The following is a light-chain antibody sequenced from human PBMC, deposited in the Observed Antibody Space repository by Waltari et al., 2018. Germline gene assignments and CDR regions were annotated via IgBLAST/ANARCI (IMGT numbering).Light chain of an antibody. CDR2: AAS. CDR3: QHYEGWPPWT. J-gene: IGKJ1*01. CDR1: QSVSTK. V-gene: IGKV3-15*01. Sequence: EIVLTQSPATLSVSPGERATLSCRASQSVSTKVAWYQQRPGQAPRLLIYAASSRATGVPARLGGSGSETDFPLTISGRQSEDFAVYYCQHYEGWPPWTFGQGKKV.